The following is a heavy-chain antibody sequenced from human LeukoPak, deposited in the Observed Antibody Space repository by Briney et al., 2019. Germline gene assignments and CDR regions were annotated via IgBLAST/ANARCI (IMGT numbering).Heavy chain of an antibody. V-gene: IGHV1-69*13. CDR3: ARAYYGSGRYYYYCMDV. CDR1: VGTFSSYA. Sequence: SVKVSCKASVGTFSSYAISWVRQAPGQGLEWMGGIIPIFGTANYAQKFQGRVTITADESTSTAYMELSSLRSEDTAVYYCARAYYGSGRYYYYCMDVWGKGTTVTISS. CDR2: IIPIFGTA. D-gene: IGHD3-10*01. J-gene: IGHJ6*03.